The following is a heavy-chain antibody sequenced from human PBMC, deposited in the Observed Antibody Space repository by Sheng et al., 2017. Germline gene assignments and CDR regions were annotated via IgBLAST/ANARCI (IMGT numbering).Heavy chain of an antibody. D-gene: IGHD2-2*01. Sequence: QVQLVQSGAEVKKPGSSVKVSCKASGGTFSNYAISWVRQAPGQGLEWMGGIIPIFGTANYAQKFQGRVTITADESTSTAYMELSSLRSEDTAVYYCARGEIVVVPAAYRGYYYYGMDVWGQGTTVTVSS. CDR3: ARGEIVVVPAAYRGYYYYGMDV. CDR1: GGTFSNYA. V-gene: IGHV1-69*13. CDR2: IIPIFGTA. J-gene: IGHJ6*02.